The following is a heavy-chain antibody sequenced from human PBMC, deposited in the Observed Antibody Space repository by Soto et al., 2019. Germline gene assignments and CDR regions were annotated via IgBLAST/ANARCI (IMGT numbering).Heavy chain of an antibody. J-gene: IGHJ4*02. CDR1: GGTFSSSA. D-gene: IGHD5-12*01. CDR2: IIPIFGTA. V-gene: IGHV1-69*12. CDR3: ASLLRGYSGTGDY. Sequence: QVQLVQSGAEVKKPGSSVKVSCKASGGTFSSSAISWVRQAPGQGLEWMGGIIPIFGTANYAQKFQGRVTITADESTRTAYMELSSLRVEDTAVYYSASLLRGYSGTGDYWGQGTLVTVSS.